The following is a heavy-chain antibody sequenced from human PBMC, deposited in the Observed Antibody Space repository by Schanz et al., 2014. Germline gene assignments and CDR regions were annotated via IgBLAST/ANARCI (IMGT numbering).Heavy chain of an antibody. Sequence: EVQLLDSGGGLVQPGGSLRLSCAASGFTFSTYAMSWVRQAPGKGLEWVSAISGSGGSTYYADSVKGRFTISRDNSKNTLYLRMNTLRAEDTAVYYCARDRGYCSGGSCLTFDYWGQGTLVTVSS. CDR3: ARDRGYCSGGSCLTFDY. CDR2: ISGSGGST. CDR1: GFTFSTYA. J-gene: IGHJ4*02. V-gene: IGHV3-23*01. D-gene: IGHD2-15*01.